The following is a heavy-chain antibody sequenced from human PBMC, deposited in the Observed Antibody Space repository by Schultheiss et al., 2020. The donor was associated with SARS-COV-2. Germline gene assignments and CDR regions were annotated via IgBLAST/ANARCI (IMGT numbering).Heavy chain of an antibody. V-gene: IGHV4-59*08. CDR3: ARQRWTRYGVADP. Sequence: SETLSLTCAVYGGSFSGYYWSWIRQPPGKGLEWIGYIYYSGSTNYNPSLKSRVTISVDTSKNQFSLKLSSVTAADTAVYFCARQRWTRYGVADPWGQGTLVTVSS. CDR1: GGSFSGYY. J-gene: IGHJ5*02. D-gene: IGHD3-3*01. CDR2: IYYSGST.